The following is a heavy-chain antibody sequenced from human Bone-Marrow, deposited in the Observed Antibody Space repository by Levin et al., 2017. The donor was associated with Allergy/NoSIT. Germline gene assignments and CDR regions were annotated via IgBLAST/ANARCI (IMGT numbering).Heavy chain of an antibody. CDR1: GFSFDDYA. Sequence: GGSLRLSCAASGFSFDDYAMHWVRQAPGKGLEWVSLISRDGGRIYYADSVKGRFTISRDNSKDSLYLQMNSLRPEDTALYYFAKDFRYCSGNACYADYGMDVWGQGTTVTVSS. V-gene: IGHV3-43D*04. D-gene: IGHD2-15*01. CDR3: AKDFRYCSGNACYADYGMDV. J-gene: IGHJ6*02. CDR2: ISRDGGRI.